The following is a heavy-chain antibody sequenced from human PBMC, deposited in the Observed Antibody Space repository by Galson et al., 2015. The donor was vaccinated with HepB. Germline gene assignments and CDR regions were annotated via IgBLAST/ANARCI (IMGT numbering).Heavy chain of an antibody. V-gene: IGHV3-7*01. CDR3: ARARGWGSGYYYGMDV. CDR2: IKQDGSEK. CDR1: GFTFSSFR. D-gene: IGHD7-27*01. Sequence: SLRLSCAASGFTFSSFRMSWVRQAPGKGLEWVANIKQDGSEKYYVDSVKGRFTISRDNAKNSLYLQMNSLRAEDTALYYCARARGWGSGYYYGMDVWGQGTTVTVSS. J-gene: IGHJ6*02.